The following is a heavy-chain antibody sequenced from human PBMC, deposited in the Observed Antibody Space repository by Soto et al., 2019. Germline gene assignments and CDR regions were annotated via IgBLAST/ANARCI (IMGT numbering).Heavy chain of an antibody. Sequence: GASVKVSCKASDYTFTSYGISWVRQAPGQGLEWMGWISAYNGNTNYAQELQGWVTMTTDTSISTAYMELRRLRSDDTAVYYCARELGVGYCGVDCPDYAASYYYGMDVWGQGTTVTVSS. D-gene: IGHD2-21*02. CDR1: DYTFTSYG. J-gene: IGHJ6*02. CDR2: ISAYNGNT. CDR3: ARELGVGYCGVDCPDYAASYYYGMDV. V-gene: IGHV1-18*01.